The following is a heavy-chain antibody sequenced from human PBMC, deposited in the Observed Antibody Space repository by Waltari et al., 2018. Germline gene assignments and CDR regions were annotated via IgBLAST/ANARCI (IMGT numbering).Heavy chain of an antibody. CDR1: GFPVSSNY. CDR3: ARAAMATISGY. V-gene: IGHV3-53*01. CDR2: IYSGGST. J-gene: IGHJ4*02. Sequence: EVQLVESGGGLIQPGGSLRLSCAASGFPVSSNYMSWVRQAPGKGLEWVSVIYSGGSTYYVDSVKGRFTIARDNSKNTLYLQMNSLRAEDTAVYYCARAAMATISGYWGQGTLVTVSS. D-gene: IGHD5-12*01.